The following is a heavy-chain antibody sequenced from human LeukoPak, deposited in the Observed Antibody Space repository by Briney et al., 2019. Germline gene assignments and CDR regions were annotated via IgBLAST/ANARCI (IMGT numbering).Heavy chain of an antibody. V-gene: IGHV6-1*01. Sequence: SQTLSLTCAISGDSVSSNSAAWNWIRQSPSRGLEWLGRTYYRSKWYNDYAVSVKSRITINPGTSKNQFSLQLNSVTPEDTAVYYCARDEYSYGYGGYYYGMDVWGKGTTVTVSS. J-gene: IGHJ6*04. CDR3: ARDEYSYGYGGYYYGMDV. CDR1: GDSVSSNSAA. D-gene: IGHD5-18*01. CDR2: TYYRSKWYN.